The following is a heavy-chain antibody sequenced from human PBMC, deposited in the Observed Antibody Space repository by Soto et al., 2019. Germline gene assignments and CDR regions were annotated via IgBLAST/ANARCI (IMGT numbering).Heavy chain of an antibody. CDR1: GFTFSNYA. CDR3: AKGLAGYPRCFDY. V-gene: IGHV3-23*01. CDR2: LSDIGVST. Sequence: GASLRLSCAASGFTFSNYAMSWVRQAPGKGLDCVSALSDIGVSTYYADSVKGRFTISRDNSKNTLYLDMNSLRAEDTAVYYCAKGLAGYPRCFDYWGQGTLVTVSS. D-gene: IGHD3-9*01. J-gene: IGHJ4*02.